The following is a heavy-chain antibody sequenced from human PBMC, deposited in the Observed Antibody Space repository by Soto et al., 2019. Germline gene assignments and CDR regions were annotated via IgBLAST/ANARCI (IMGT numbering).Heavy chain of an antibody. J-gene: IGHJ3*02. D-gene: IGHD1-1*01. CDR1: GISLSTSGVG. Sequence: QITLKRSGPTLVKPTQTLTLTCTLSGISLSTSGVGLGWIRQTPGKALEWLALVYWNDDKHYSPSLKSRLTTNKHNSNNQAILTMTNMDPVDTATYYCARGLATLPVFAFDIWGQGTVVTVSS. CDR3: ARGLATLPVFAFDI. CDR2: VYWNDDK. V-gene: IGHV2-5*01.